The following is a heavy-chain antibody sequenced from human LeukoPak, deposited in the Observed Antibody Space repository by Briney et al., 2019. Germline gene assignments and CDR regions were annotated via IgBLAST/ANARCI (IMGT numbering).Heavy chain of an antibody. CDR1: GFTFSSYG. CDR2: ISYDGSNK. Sequence: GGSLRLSCAASGFTFSSYGMHWVRQAPGKGLEWVAVISYDGSNKYYADSVKGRFTISRDNSKNTLYLQMNSLRSDDTAVYYCAREPLLVVIPPAHAFDIWGQGTMVTVSS. V-gene: IGHV3-30*03. J-gene: IGHJ3*02. CDR3: AREPLLVVIPPAHAFDI. D-gene: IGHD3-22*01.